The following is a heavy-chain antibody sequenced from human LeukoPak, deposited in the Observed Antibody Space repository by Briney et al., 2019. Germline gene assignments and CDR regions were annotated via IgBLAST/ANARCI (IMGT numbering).Heavy chain of an antibody. Sequence: SVKVSCKASGGTFSSYAISWVRPAGGQGLEWMGRIIPIFGTTNYAQKFQSRVTITTAESTTTAYIELSRLRSEDTAVYYCARAVSDYGDCIFDNWGQGTLVTVSS. CDR3: ARAVSDYGDCIFDN. D-gene: IGHD4-17*01. CDR1: GGTFSSYA. J-gene: IGHJ4*02. CDR2: IIPIFGTT. V-gene: IGHV1-69*05.